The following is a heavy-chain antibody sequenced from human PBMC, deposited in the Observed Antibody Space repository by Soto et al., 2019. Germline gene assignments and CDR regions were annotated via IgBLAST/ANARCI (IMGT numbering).Heavy chain of an antibody. Sequence: SETLSLTCAVYGESFSCYYWSWIRQPPGMGLDWIVEINHSGSTNYNPSLKSRVTISVDTSKSQFSLKLSSVTAADTAVYYCARGGLRRNWFDPWGQGTLVTVSS. CDR2: INHSGST. CDR3: ARGGLRRNWFDP. J-gene: IGHJ5*02. V-gene: IGHV4-34*01. CDR1: GESFSCYY. D-gene: IGHD3-16*01.